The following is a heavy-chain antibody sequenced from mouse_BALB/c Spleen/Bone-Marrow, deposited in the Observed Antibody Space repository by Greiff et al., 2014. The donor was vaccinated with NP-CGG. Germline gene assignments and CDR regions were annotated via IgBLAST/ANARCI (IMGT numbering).Heavy chain of an antibody. CDR3: ARRDGNYAWFAY. CDR1: GYAFTNYL. V-gene: IGHV1-54*03. CDR2: INPGSGGT. D-gene: IGHD2-1*01. J-gene: IGHJ3*01. Sequence: QVQLQQPGAELVRPGTSVKVSCKASGYAFTNYLIEWVKQRPGQGLEWIGVINPGSGGTNYNEKFKGKATLTADKSSSTAYMQLSSLTSDDSAVYFCARRDGNYAWFAYWGQGTLVTVSA.